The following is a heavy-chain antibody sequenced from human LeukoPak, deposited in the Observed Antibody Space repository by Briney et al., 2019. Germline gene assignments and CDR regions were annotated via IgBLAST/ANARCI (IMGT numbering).Heavy chain of an antibody. J-gene: IGHJ5*02. D-gene: IGHD4-11*01. CDR1: GFTFSSYS. V-gene: IGHV3-21*01. CDR2: VSSSSSYI. Sequence: GGSLRLSCAASGFTFSSYSMNWVRQAPGKGLEWVSSVSSSSSYIYYADSVKGRFTISRDNAKNSLYLQMNSLRAEDTAVYYCARGGLQLSWFDPWGQGTLVTVSS. CDR3: ARGGLQLSWFDP.